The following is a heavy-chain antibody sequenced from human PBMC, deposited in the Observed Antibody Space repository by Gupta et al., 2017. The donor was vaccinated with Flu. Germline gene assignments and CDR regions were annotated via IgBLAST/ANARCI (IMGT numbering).Heavy chain of an antibody. CDR1: GFTCNTFA. CDR3: ARDMGGIGYCSTADCFESWFDP. Sequence: QLVQSGGGVVQPGGSLRLFCAASGFTCNTFAMHWFRQAHGKGLEGLAIIWYDGSTKIYADSVKGLFISSRDNSKNILYLQMDSLRAEDTATYYCARDMGGIGYCSTADCFESWFDPGGQGTLVTVSS. CDR2: IWYDGSTK. J-gene: IGHJ5*02. D-gene: IGHD2-2*01. V-gene: IGHV3-33*01.